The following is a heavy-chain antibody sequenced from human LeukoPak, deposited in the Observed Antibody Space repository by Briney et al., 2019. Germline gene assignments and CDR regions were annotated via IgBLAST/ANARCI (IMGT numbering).Heavy chain of an antibody. V-gene: IGHV1-69*05. CDR2: IIPIFGTG. Sequence: SVKVSCKASGGTFISCAISGVRQAPGQGREWMGRIIPIFGTGNYAQKFKGTVTITTDAPTSTAYIQLTSLRSEDTAVYYCARGERGDGYNYDGVFDYWGQGTLVTVSS. D-gene: IGHD5-24*01. J-gene: IGHJ4*02. CDR3: ARGERGDGYNYDGVFDY. CDR1: GGTFISCA.